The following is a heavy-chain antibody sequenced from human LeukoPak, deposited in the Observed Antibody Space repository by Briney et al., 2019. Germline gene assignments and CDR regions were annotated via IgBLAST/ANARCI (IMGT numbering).Heavy chain of an antibody. V-gene: IGHV3-53*01. CDR3: ARGTIFGVDGMDVSGV. CDR1: GFTVSSNY. J-gene: IGHJ6*02. CDR2: IYSGGST. D-gene: IGHD3-3*01. Sequence: GGSLRLSCAASGFTVSSNYMSWVRQAPGKGLEWVSVIYSGGSTYYTDSVKGRFTISRDNPKNTLYLQMNSLRAEDTAVYYCARGTIFGVDGMDVSGVWGQGTTVTVSS.